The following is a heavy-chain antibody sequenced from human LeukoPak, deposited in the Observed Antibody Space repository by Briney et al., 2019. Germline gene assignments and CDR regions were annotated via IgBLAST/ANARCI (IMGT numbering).Heavy chain of an antibody. D-gene: IGHD6-6*01. Sequence: ASVKVSCKASGYTFTSYGISWVRQAPGHGLEWMGWISAYNGNTNYAQKLQGRVTMTTDTSTSTAYMELRSLRSDDTAVYYCARAYSSSSTHYGMDVWGQGTTVTVSS. CDR2: ISAYNGNT. J-gene: IGHJ6*02. V-gene: IGHV1-18*01. CDR1: GYTFTSYG. CDR3: ARAYSSSSTHYGMDV.